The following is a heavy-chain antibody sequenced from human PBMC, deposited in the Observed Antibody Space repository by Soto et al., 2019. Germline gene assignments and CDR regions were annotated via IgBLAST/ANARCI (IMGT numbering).Heavy chain of an antibody. CDR1: GGSISSGDYY. V-gene: IGHV4-30-4*01. J-gene: IGHJ4*02. D-gene: IGHD1-26*01. CDR3: ASGEWELLSDY. CDR2: IYYSRSP. Sequence: QVQLQESGPGLVKPSQTLSLTCTVSGGSISSGDYYWSWIRQPPGKGLEWIGYIYYSRSPYYNPSLKSRVTISVDPSQSLFALKLSSVTAADTAVYYCASGEWELLSDYLGQGTLVTVSS.